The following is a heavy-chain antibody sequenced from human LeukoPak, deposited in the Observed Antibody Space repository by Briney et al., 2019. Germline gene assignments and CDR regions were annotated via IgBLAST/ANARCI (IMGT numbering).Heavy chain of an antibody. Sequence: GGSLRLSCAASGFTFSNYWMTWVRQAPGKGLEWVASIKQDGSEKYYVDSVKGRFTISRDNAKMSLYLQMNSLRAEDTAVYYCARDKSAGADTGSSFYYWGQGALVTVSS. V-gene: IGHV3-7*03. D-gene: IGHD3-10*01. CDR3: ARDKSAGADTGSSFYY. J-gene: IGHJ4*02. CDR2: IKQDGSEK. CDR1: GFTFSNYW.